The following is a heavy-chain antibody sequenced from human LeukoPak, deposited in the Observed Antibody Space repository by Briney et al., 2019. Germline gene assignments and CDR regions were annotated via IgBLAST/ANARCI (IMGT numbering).Heavy chain of an antibody. CDR1: GFTFSNFA. CDR2: IKSKSDSGTT. CDR3: TKYYYDSSGYYYGVDAFDI. J-gene: IGHJ3*02. D-gene: IGHD3-22*01. Sequence: GGSLRLSCAASGFTFSNFAMSWVRQAPGKGLEWVGRIKSKSDSGTTDYAAPVKGSFTISRDDSKNTLYLQMHSLKTEDTAVYYFTKYYYDSSGYYYGVDAFDIWGQGTMVTVSS. V-gene: IGHV3-15*01.